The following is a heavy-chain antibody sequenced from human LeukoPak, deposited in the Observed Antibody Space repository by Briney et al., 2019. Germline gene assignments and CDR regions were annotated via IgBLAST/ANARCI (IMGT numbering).Heavy chain of an antibody. V-gene: IGHV3-48*01. CDR1: GFTFSSYD. CDR3: ARLPGGVVIDAGLY. Sequence: PGGSLRLSCAASGFTFSSYDMNWVRQAPGKGLEWVSYIRGSGSTIYYADSVKGRVTISRDNAKNSLYLQMNSLRAEDTAMYYCARLPGGVVIDAGLYWGQGTLVTVSS. D-gene: IGHD2-21*01. CDR2: IRGSGSTI. J-gene: IGHJ4*02.